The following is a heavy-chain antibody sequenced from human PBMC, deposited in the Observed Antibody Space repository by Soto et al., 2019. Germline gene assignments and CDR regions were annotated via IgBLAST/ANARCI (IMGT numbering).Heavy chain of an antibody. CDR3: ARIRGYWSGGSCHSNYYGMDV. J-gene: IGHJ6*02. Sequence: GPTLVNPTQNPTLPCTFSGFSLTTSGMCVSWIRQTPGKALEWLALINWDDDKYYSTSLKTRLTISKDTSKNQVVLTMTNMDPVDAATYYCARIRGYWSGGSCHSNYYGMDVWGQGTTVTVSS. CDR2: INWDDDK. D-gene: IGHD2-15*01. CDR1: GFSLTTSGMC. V-gene: IGHV2-70*01.